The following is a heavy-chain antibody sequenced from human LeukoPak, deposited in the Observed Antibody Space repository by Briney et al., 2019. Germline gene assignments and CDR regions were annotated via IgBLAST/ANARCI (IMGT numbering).Heavy chain of an antibody. D-gene: IGHD5-12*01. CDR2: IYYSGST. J-gene: IGHJ6*03. V-gene: IGHV4-39*07. Sequence: SETLSLTCSVSGDSISGSSYYWGWIRQPPGKGLEWIGSIYYSGSTYYNPSLKSRVTISVDTSKNQFSLKLSSVTAADTAVYYCARVEYSGYERLYYYYYMDVWGKGTTVTVSS. CDR3: ARVEYSGYERLYYYYYMDV. CDR1: GDSISGSSYY.